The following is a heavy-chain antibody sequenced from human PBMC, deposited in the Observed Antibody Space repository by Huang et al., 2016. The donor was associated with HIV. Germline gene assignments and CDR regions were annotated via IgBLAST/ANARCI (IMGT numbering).Heavy chain of an antibody. J-gene: IGHJ4*02. CDR2: ISDDGSNK. D-gene: IGHD1-26*01. CDR3: AKDGADEEWDIDY. Sequence: VQLVESVGGVVQPGRSLRLACAASGFSFSTYGLHWVRQAPGKGRECVAVISDDGSNKYYAHAVKGRFIISRDTSENKVYLQMNSLRHEDTAVYYCAKDGADEEWDIDYWGQGTLVTVSS. V-gene: IGHV3-30*18. CDR1: GFSFSTYG.